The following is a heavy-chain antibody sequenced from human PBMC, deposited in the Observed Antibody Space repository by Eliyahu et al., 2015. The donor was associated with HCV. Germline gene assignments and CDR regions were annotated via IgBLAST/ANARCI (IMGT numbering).Heavy chain of an antibody. V-gene: IGHV5-51*01. CDR2: IYPGDSDT. D-gene: IGHD5-12*01. J-gene: IGHJ4*02. CDR1: GYSFTSYW. CDR3: ARRDIVATITEYYFEY. Sequence: EVQLVQSGAEVKKPGESLKISCKGSGYSFTSYWXGWVXQMPGXSVGWGGGIYPGDSDTRYSPSFQGQVTISAXKSISTAYLQWSSLKASDTAMYYCARRDIVATITEYYFEYWGQGTLVTVSS.